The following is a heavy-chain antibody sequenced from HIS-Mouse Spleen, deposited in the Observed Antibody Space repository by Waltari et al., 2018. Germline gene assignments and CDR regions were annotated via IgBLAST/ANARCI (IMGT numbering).Heavy chain of an antibody. V-gene: IGHV3-33*01. CDR1: GFTFSSYG. CDR2: IWYDGSNK. Sequence: QVQLVESGGGVVQPGRSLRLSCAASGFTFSSYGMHWVRQAPGQGLEWVAVIWYDGSNKYYADSVKGRFTISRDKSKNTLYLPMSSLRAEDTAVYYCARASSGQWLVDDYCGQGTLVTVSS. J-gene: IGHJ4*02. D-gene: IGHD6-19*01. CDR3: ARASSGQWLVDDY.